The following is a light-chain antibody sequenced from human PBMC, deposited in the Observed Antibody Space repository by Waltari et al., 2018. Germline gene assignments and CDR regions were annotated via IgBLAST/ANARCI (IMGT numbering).Light chain of an antibody. J-gene: IGLJ3*02. CDR3: QSFDIRLSGGVV. Sequence: QSVLTQPPSMSGAPGQRVTISCTGSSSNIGAGHDVHWYQVFPGTAPKLLIYGNNNRPPGVPDRSSGSKSDTSASLAIGGLQAEDEADYYCQSFDIRLSGGVVFGGGTKVTVL. V-gene: IGLV1-40*01. CDR2: GNN. CDR1: SSNIGAGHD.